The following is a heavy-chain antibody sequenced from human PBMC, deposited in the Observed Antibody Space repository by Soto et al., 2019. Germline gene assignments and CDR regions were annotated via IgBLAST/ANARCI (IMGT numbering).Heavy chain of an antibody. J-gene: IGHJ3*02. CDR3: AKVPVVTVILHAFDI. Sequence: GGSLRLSCAASGFTFSNYAMSWVRQAPGKGLEWVSTIRASGGSTHYADSVKGRFTISRDNSKNTLYLQMNSLRVEDTAVYYCAKVPVVTVILHAFDIWGQGTMVTVSS. CDR1: GFTFSNYA. D-gene: IGHD2-21*02. V-gene: IGHV3-23*01. CDR2: IRASGGST.